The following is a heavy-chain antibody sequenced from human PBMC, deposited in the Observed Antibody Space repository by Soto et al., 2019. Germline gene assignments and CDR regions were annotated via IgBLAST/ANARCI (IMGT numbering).Heavy chain of an antibody. D-gene: IGHD2-15*01. CDR1: GGSISSSSYY. V-gene: IGHV4-39*01. CDR3: ARREGCSGGSCYEYNWFDP. CDR2: IYYSGST. J-gene: IGHJ5*02. Sequence: SETLSLTCTVSGGSISSSSYYWGWIRQPPGKGLEWIGSIYYSGSTYYNPSLKSRVTISVDTSKNQFSLKLSSVTAADTAVYYCARREGCSGGSCYEYNWFDPWGQGTLVTVSS.